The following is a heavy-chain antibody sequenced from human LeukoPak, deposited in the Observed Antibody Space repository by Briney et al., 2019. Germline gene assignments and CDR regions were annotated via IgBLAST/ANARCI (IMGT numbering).Heavy chain of an antibody. J-gene: IGHJ6*02. Sequence: GGSLRLSCAASGFTLSNHWMTWVRQVPGRGPEWVANVNRDGSETYYLDSVKSRFTISRDNAKSSLNLQMNSLRAEDTALYYCVRNNAMDVWGQGTAVTVSS. D-gene: IGHD2-8*01. CDR1: GFTLSNHW. V-gene: IGHV3-7*03. CDR2: VNRDGSET. CDR3: VRNNAMDV.